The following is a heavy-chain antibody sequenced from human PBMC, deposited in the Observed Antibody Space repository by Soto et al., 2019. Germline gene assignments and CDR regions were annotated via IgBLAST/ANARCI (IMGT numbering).Heavy chain of an antibody. J-gene: IGHJ3*02. CDR1: GGTFSTYA. D-gene: IGHD3-10*01. V-gene: IGHV1-69*06. CDR3: AKSVEMVSRDAVDS. CDR2: IIPFFGTT. Sequence: QVQLVQSGAEVKKPGSSVKVSCKASGGTFSTYAFSWVRQAPGQGLEWMGGIIPFFGTTNYAHNFQGRVTITADKSTSPAYMELSSLRSADTAVYYCAKSVEMVSRDAVDSWGQGTMVTVSS.